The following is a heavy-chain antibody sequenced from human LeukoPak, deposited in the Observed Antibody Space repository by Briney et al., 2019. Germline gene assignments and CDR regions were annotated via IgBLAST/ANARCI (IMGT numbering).Heavy chain of an antibody. J-gene: IGHJ4*02. CDR3: ARDRPHYDILPGPSGFDY. V-gene: IGHV3-48*03. CDR2: ISRNGSTI. D-gene: IGHD3-9*01. Sequence: GGSLRLACAASGLTVSSYEMNWVRQAPGKGLGWAPYISRNGSTIYYAVSVKGRFTIYRDNAKTSMYLQMNSLRDEDTAVYYCARDRPHYDILPGPSGFDYWGQGALVTVSS. CDR1: GLTVSSYE.